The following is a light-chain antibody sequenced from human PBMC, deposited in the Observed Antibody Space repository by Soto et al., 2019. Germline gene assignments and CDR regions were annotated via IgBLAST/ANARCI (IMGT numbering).Light chain of an antibody. CDR2: GAS. CDR1: HTISGT. CDR3: QQYDNWPWT. V-gene: IGKV3-15*01. J-gene: IGKJ1*01. Sequence: EIVMPQSPATLSVSAGARATLSCTASHTISGTLAWYQQKPGQAPRLLIQGASTRAPGFPARFSGSGSGTDFTLTISSLQSEDFAVYYCQQYDNWPWTLGQGTKVEIK.